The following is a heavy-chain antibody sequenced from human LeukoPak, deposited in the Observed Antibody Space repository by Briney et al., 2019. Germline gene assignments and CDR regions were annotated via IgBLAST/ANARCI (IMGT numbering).Heavy chain of an antibody. D-gene: IGHD6-13*01. V-gene: IGHV3-74*01. CDR2: MNSDGSTT. CDR3: ARGSKYSSSWYIDY. CDR1: RFTFSSFW. J-gene: IGHJ4*02. Sequence: PGGSLRLSCAASRFTFSSFWMHWVRQAPGKGPVWVSSMNSDGSTTTYAGSVKGRFTISRDSAKNTLYLQMNSLRVEDTAVYYCARGSKYSSSWYIDYWGQGTLVTVSS.